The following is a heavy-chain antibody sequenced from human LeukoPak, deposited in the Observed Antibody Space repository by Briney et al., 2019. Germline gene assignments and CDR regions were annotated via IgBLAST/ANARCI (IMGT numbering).Heavy chain of an antibody. J-gene: IGHJ4*02. CDR2: IKQDESEK. D-gene: IGHD1-26*01. Sequence: GGSLRLSCAASGFTFNTYWMAWVRQAPGKGLEWVANIKQDESEKYYVDSVKGRFTISRDNAKNSLYLQMYSLTAEDTAVYYCARDHLGSLDYWGQGILVTVSS. V-gene: IGHV3-7*01. CDR1: GFTFNTYW. CDR3: ARDHLGSLDY.